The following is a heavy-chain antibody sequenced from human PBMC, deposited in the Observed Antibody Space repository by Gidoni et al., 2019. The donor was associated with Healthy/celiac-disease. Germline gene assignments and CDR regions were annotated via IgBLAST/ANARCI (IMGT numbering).Heavy chain of an antibody. V-gene: IGHV3-23*01. D-gene: IGHD3-10*01. J-gene: IGHJ4*02. CDR3: AKDRGSITMVRGVNFDY. CDR2: ISGSGGST. CDR1: GFTFSSYA. Sequence: EVQLLESGGGLVQPGGSLRLSCAASGFTFSSYAMSWVRQAPGKGLEWVSAISGSGGSTYYADSVKGRFTISRDNSKNTLYLQMNSLRAEDTAVYYCAKDRGSITMVRGVNFDYWGQGTLVTVSS.